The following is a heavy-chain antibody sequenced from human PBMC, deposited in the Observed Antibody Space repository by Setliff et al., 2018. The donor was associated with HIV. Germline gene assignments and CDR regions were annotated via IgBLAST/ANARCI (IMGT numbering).Heavy chain of an antibody. Sequence: HPGGSLRLSCAASGFAFDNYCMTWVRQAPGKGLEWVSGISGSNSRTDYVDSVKGRFTISRDKSKNTLYLQMNSLRAEDTAIYYCAKQGRGYSGYDSYFDSWGQGTLVTVSS. CDR1: GFAFDNYC. CDR2: ISGSNSRT. J-gene: IGHJ4*02. V-gene: IGHV3-23*01. D-gene: IGHD5-12*01. CDR3: AKQGRGYSGYDSYFDS.